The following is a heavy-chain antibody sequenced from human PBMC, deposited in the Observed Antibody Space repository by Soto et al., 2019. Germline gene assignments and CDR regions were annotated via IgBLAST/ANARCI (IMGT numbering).Heavy chain of an antibody. CDR3: ARERAPLGGSYYYYYYGMDV. J-gene: IGHJ6*02. CDR1: GFTFDDYG. D-gene: IGHD1-26*01. CDR2: INWNGGST. Sequence: EVQLVESGGGVVRPGGSLRISCAASGFTFDDYGMSWVRQDPGKGLEWVSGINWNGGSTGYADSVKGRFTISRHNAKNPLYLQMNRLRAEDTALYYGARERAPLGGSYYYYYYGMDVWGQGTTVTGSS. V-gene: IGHV3-20*04.